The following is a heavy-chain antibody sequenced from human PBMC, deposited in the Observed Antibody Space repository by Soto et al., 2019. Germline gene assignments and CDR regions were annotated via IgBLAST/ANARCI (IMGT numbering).Heavy chain of an antibody. V-gene: IGHV3-64*01. CDR2: ITSNGGNT. CDR1: GLTFSSYA. Sequence: EVQLVESGGGLVQPGGSLRLSCAASGLTFSSYAMHWVRQAPGKGLEYVSVITSNGGNTDYASFVKGRFTISRDNSKNTLYLQMGSLRAEDMAVYYCARRIPFGYGMDVWGQGTTVTVSS. D-gene: IGHD2-21*01. CDR3: ARRIPFGYGMDV. J-gene: IGHJ6*02.